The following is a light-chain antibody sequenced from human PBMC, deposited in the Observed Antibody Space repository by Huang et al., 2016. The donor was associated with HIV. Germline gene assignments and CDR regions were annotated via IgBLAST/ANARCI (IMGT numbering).Light chain of an antibody. CDR3: QKYNSAPRT. CDR1: QGIANH. CDR2: AAS. J-gene: IGKJ3*01. Sequence: DIQMTQSPSSLSASVGDRVTISCRASQGIANHLAWYQQRPGKAPKLLIYAASALQSGGPSRFSGSGSGTEFAHTISSLQPEDVATYFCQKYNSAPRTFGPGTKVEIK. V-gene: IGKV1-27*01.